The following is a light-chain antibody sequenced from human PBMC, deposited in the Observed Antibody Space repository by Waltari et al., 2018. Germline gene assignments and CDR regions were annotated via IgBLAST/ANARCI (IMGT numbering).Light chain of an antibody. J-gene: IGKJ4*01. CDR1: QGISSY. CDR3: QQLNSYPSLT. Sequence: DIQLTQSPSFLSASVGDRVTITCRASQGISSYLAWYQQKPGKAPKPLIYAASTLQSGVPSRFSGSGSGTEFTLKISSLQPEDFATYYCQQLNSYPSLTFGGGTKVEIK. CDR2: AAS. V-gene: IGKV1-9*01.